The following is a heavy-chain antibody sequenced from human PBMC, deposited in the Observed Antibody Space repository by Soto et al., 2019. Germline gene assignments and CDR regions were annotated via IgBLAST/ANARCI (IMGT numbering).Heavy chain of an antibody. CDR2: IYYSGST. J-gene: IGHJ4*02. CDR3: ARFAGGSYLNYYFDY. Sequence: QLQLQESGPGLVKPSETLSLTCTVSGGSISSSSYYWGWIRQPPGKGLEWIGSIYYSGSTYYNPSLKSRVTISVDTSKNQFSLKLSSVTAADTAVYSCARFAGGSYLNYYFDYWGQGTLVTVSS. V-gene: IGHV4-39*01. D-gene: IGHD1-26*01. CDR1: GGSISSSSYY.